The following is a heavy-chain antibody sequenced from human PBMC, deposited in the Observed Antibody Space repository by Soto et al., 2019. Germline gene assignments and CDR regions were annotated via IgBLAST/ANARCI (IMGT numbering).Heavy chain of an antibody. CDR3: AKPSYDYWSGYYHPFDY. J-gene: IGHJ4*02. D-gene: IGHD3-3*01. V-gene: IGHV3-33*06. CDR2: IWHDGSNS. CDR1: GFTFSSYG. Sequence: QVQPVESGGGVVQPGRSQRLSCTASGFTFSSYGMHWVRQAPGKGLEWVAFIWHDGSNSYYVDSVKGRFTISRDNSKNTLYMQMTSLRAEDTAVYYCAKPSYDYWSGYYHPFDYWGQGTLVTVSS.